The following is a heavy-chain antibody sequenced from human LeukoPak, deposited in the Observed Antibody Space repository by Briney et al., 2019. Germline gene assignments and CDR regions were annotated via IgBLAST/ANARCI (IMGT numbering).Heavy chain of an antibody. J-gene: IGHJ4*02. V-gene: IGHV4-34*01. CDR3: ARAGGWYRTSGSFDY. CDR1: GRSFSGYY. CDR2: INHSGST. D-gene: IGHD6-19*01. Sequence: SETLSLTCAVYGRSFSGYYWSWIRQPPGKGLEWIGEINHSGSTNYNPSLKSRVTISVDTSKNQFSLKLSSVTAADTAVYYCARAGGWYRTSGSFDYWGQGTLVTVSS.